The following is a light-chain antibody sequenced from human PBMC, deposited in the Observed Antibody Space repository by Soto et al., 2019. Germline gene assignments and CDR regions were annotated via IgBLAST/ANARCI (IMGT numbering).Light chain of an antibody. J-gene: IGKJ1*01. CDR1: QSISSW. Sequence: DIQMTQSPSTLSASVGDRVTISCGASQSISSWLAWYQQKPGKAPNLLIYKASSLESGVPSRFSGRGSGTDFTLTISSLQPEDFATYYCLQDYDYPRTFGQGTKVDIK. V-gene: IGKV1-5*03. CDR2: KAS. CDR3: LQDYDYPRT.